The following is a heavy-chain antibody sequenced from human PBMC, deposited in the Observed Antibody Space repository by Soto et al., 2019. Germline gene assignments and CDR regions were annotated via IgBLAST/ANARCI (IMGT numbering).Heavy chain of an antibody. Sequence: SVKVSCKASGGTFSSYAISWVRQAPGQGLEWMGGTIPIFGTANYAQKFQGRVTITADESTSTAYMELSSLRSEDTAVYYCARDLTSGSYYYGMDVWGQGTTVTV. D-gene: IGHD3-22*01. CDR1: GGTFSSYA. CDR3: ARDLTSGSYYYGMDV. V-gene: IGHV1-69*13. CDR2: TIPIFGTA. J-gene: IGHJ6*02.